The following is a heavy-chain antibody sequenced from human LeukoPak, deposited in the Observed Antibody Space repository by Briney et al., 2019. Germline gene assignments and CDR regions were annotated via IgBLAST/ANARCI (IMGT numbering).Heavy chain of an antibody. V-gene: IGHV5-10-1*01. Sequence: GEALEISCKGSGYRFTSYWISRVRQGPGKGLEWMGRIDPSDSYTNYSPSFQGHVTISADKSISTAYLQWSSLKASDTAMYYCARGGIAAADTPHKHWFDPWGQGTLVTVSS. CDR2: IDPSDSYT. CDR1: GYRFTSYW. D-gene: IGHD6-13*01. CDR3: ARGGIAAADTPHKHWFDP. J-gene: IGHJ5*02.